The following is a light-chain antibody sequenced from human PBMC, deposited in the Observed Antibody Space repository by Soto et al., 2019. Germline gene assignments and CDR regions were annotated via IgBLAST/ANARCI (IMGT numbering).Light chain of an antibody. CDR2: NTT. Sequence: QAVVTQEPSFSVSPGGTVILTCGLTSGSVSTSYYPSWYQQRPGLAPRTLIYNTTTRSSGVPDRFSGSIRGNKAALTITGAQSDDESDYLCALYVGSGTVVFGGGTKLTVL. V-gene: IGLV8-61*01. CDR1: SGSVSTSYY. CDR3: ALYVGSGTVV. J-gene: IGLJ2*01.